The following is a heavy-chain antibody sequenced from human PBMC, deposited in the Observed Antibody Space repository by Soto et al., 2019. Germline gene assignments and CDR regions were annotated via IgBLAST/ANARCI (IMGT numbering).Heavy chain of an antibody. J-gene: IGHJ5*02. Sequence: ASVKVSCKVSGYTLTELSMHWVRQAPGKGLEWMGGFDPEDGETIYAQKFQGRVTMTEDTSTDTAYMELSSLRSEDTAVYYCATRPPRSFDNWFDPWGQGTLVTVSS. CDR1: GYTLTELS. V-gene: IGHV1-24*01. CDR3: ATRPPRSFDNWFDP. D-gene: IGHD4-17*01. CDR2: FDPEDGET.